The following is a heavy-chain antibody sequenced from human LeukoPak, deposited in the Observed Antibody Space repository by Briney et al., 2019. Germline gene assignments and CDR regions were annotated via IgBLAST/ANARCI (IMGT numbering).Heavy chain of an antibody. CDR3: ARAVAGTLYSY. CDR1: GYTFTSYY. Sequence: ASVTVSFTASGYTFTSYYMHWVRQAPGQGLEWMGIINPSGGSTSYAQKFQGRVTMTRDTSTSTVYMELSSLRSEDTAVYYCARAVAGTLYSYWGQGTLVTVSS. J-gene: IGHJ4*02. D-gene: IGHD6-19*01. V-gene: IGHV1-46*01. CDR2: INPSGGST.